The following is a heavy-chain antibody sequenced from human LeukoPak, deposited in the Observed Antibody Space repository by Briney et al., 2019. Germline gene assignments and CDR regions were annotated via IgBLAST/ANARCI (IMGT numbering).Heavy chain of an antibody. CDR1: GFTFSSYW. V-gene: IGHV3-7*01. J-gene: IGHJ4*02. CDR3: ARGMATIFYYFDY. Sequence: GGSLRLSCAASGFTFSSYWMSWVRQAPGKGLEWVANIKQDGSEKYYVDSVKGRFTISRDNAKNSLYLQMNSLRAEDTAVYYCARGMATIFYYFDYWGQGTLVTVSS. CDR2: IKQDGSEK. D-gene: IGHD5-24*01.